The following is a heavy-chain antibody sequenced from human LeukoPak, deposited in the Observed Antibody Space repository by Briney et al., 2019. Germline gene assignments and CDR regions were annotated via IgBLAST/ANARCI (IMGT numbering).Heavy chain of an antibody. V-gene: IGHV4-39*01. D-gene: IGHD2-2*01. CDR1: GGSISSSSYY. J-gene: IGHJ4*02. CDR3: ARHPTGGGQLLFD. Sequence: PSETLSLTCTVSGGSISSSSYYWGWIRQPPGKGLEWIGSIYYSGSTYYNPSLKSRVTISVDTSKNQFSLKLSSVTAADTAVYYCARHPTGGGQLLFDWGQGTLVTVSS. CDR2: IYYSGST.